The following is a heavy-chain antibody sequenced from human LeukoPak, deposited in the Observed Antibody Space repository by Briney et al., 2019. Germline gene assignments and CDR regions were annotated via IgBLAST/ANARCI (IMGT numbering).Heavy chain of an antibody. CDR1: GFIFSSFW. CDR2: IKPDGSLQ. CDR3: ATSYDSSGCD. V-gene: IGHV3-7*01. Sequence: GGSLRLSCTASGFIFSSFWMAWVRQAPGKGLEWVANIKPDGSLQFYGDSVKSRFTISRDNAKNSLYLQMNNLRAEDTALYYCATSYDSSGCDWGQGTLVTVSS. D-gene: IGHD3-22*01. J-gene: IGHJ4*02.